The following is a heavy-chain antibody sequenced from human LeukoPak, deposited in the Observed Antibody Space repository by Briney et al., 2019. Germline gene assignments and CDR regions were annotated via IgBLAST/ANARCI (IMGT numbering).Heavy chain of an antibody. J-gene: IGHJ5*02. V-gene: IGHV3-48*03. CDR3: VRDQGTWEYNH. CDR1: GFIFSNYE. CDR2: INAGGSST. Sequence: GGSLRLSCAASGFIFSNYEMNWVRQAPGKGLEWVSYINAGGSSTYYAVSVKGRFTISRDNAKNSLYLRMNTLRADDTAVYYCVRDQGTWEYNHWSQGTLVTVSS. D-gene: IGHD1-1*01.